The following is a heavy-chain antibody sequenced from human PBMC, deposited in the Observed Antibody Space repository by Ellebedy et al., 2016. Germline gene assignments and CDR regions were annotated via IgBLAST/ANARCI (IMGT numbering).Heavy chain of an antibody. CDR3: YYGHYSGS. Sequence: GESLKISXTASELNLGNYFMSWVRQAPGKGLEWVSTINGGGYTTSFADSVKGRFTISRDNSKNMVYLQMNSLRAEDTAVYYCYYGHYSGSWGQGTLVTVSS. D-gene: IGHD4-17*01. V-gene: IGHV3-23*01. J-gene: IGHJ4*02. CDR1: ELNLGNYF. CDR2: INGGGYTT.